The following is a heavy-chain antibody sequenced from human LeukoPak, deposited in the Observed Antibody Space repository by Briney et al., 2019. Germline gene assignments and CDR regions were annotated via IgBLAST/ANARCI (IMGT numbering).Heavy chain of an antibody. Sequence: ASAKVSCKASGYTFTGYYMHWVRQAPGQGLEWMGWINPNSGGTNYAQKFQGRVTMTRDTSISTAYMELSRLRSDDTAVYYCARDGGYSGYDLPIYYMDVWGKGTTVTVSS. V-gene: IGHV1-2*02. D-gene: IGHD5-12*01. J-gene: IGHJ6*03. CDR2: INPNSGGT. CDR1: GYTFTGYY. CDR3: ARDGGYSGYDLPIYYMDV.